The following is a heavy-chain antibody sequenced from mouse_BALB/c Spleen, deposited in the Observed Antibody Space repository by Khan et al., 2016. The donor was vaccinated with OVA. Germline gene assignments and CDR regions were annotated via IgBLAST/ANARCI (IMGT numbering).Heavy chain of an antibody. V-gene: IGHV2-9*02. CDR1: GFSFTSYG. J-gene: IGHJ4*01. Sequence: QVQLKQSGPGLVAPSQSLSITCTVSGFSFTSYGVHWVRQPPGKGLEWLGVIWAGGSTNYNSALMSRLSISKDNSKSQVFLIMNSMQTDDEAMYYCARSSYGSLYAMDYWGQGTSVTVSS. CDR2: IWAGGST. D-gene: IGHD1-1*01. CDR3: ARSSYGSLYAMDY.